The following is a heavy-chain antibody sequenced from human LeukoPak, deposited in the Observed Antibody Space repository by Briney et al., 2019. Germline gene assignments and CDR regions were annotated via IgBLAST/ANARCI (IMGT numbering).Heavy chain of an antibody. CDR3: ARDALEGYYSYYYMDV. V-gene: IGHV4-59*11. CDR2: ISNSGSI. D-gene: IGHD1-1*01. Sequence: KPSETLSLTCSVSGVPIISHYWSWIRQPPGKGLEWIGYISNSGSIDYNPSLRSRVTISIDTYKGQFYLELSSVTAADSAIYYCARDALEGYYSYYYMDVWGRGTTVTVSS. CDR1: GVPIISHY. J-gene: IGHJ6*03.